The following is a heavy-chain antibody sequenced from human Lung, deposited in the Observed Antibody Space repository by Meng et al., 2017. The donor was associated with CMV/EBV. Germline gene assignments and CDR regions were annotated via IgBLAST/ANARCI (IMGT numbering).Heavy chain of an antibody. V-gene: IGHV3-23*01. CDR1: GFTFSSYA. CDR2: ISGSGGST. J-gene: IGHJ4*02. D-gene: IGHD3-3*02. CDR3: AKDSRIFGVVIDYFDY. Sequence: LTCAASGFTFSSYAMSWVRQAPGKGLEWVSAISGSGGSTYYADSVKGRFTISRDNSKNTLYLQMNSLRAEDTAVYYCAKDSRIFGVVIDYFDYLGQGXLVTVSS.